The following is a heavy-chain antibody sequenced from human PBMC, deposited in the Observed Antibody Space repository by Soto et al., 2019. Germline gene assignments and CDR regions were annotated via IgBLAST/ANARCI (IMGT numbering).Heavy chain of an antibody. CDR3: ARVIGRVIYDILTGYYSWFEP. D-gene: IGHD3-9*01. Sequence: GASVKVSCKASGYTFTSYGISWVRQAPGQGLEWMGWISAYNGNTNYAQKLQGRVTMTTDTSTSTAYMELRSLRSDDTAVYYCARVIGRVIYDILTGYYSWFEPWGEGTLVTVSS. J-gene: IGHJ5*02. CDR1: GYTFTSYG. V-gene: IGHV1-18*01. CDR2: ISAYNGNT.